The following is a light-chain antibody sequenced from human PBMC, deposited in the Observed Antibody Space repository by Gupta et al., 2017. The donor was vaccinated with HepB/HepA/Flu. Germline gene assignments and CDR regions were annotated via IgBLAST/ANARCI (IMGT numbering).Light chain of an antibody. Sequence: AIQMTHSPPSLSASVGDRVTIACRASQGIKNDLIWYQQKPGKAPKLLIYEVSKLQSGVPSRFSGSGSGTDFTLTISSLQPEDFATYYCLQDFNYPYTFGQGTKLEIK. CDR3: LQDFNYPYT. V-gene: IGKV1-6*02. J-gene: IGKJ2*01. CDR2: EVS. CDR1: QGIKND.